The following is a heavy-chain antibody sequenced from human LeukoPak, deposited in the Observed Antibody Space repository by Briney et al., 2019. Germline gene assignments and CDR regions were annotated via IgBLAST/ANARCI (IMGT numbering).Heavy chain of an antibody. Sequence: GGSLRLSCAGSGFNFSSYSMSWVRQAPWKGLEFVSSISSSSSYIHYADSLKGRFTISRDNAKNSLYLQMNSLRAEDTAVYYCARDSGYSSGWGPRRGGFDYWGQGTLVTVSS. V-gene: IGHV3-21*01. CDR2: ISSSSSYI. CDR1: GFNFSSYS. CDR3: ARDSGYSSGWGPRRGGFDY. D-gene: IGHD6-19*01. J-gene: IGHJ4*02.